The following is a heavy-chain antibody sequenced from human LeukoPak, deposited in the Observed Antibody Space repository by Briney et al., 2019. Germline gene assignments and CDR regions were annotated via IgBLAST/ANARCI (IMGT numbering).Heavy chain of an antibody. CDR3: VTGSSERDYYESHMFYFGDS. CDR2: FDSEDGKT. D-gene: IGHD3-22*01. J-gene: IGHJ4*02. Sequence: ASVKVSCKISGALLIELSIHWVRQSPGQGLEWMGGFDSEDGKTKAAQNFLDRVSLTEDTSLGTAYMELRSVTSQDTAVYYCVTGSSERDYYESHMFYFGDSWGQGTVVTVSS. V-gene: IGHV1-24*01. CDR1: GALLIELS.